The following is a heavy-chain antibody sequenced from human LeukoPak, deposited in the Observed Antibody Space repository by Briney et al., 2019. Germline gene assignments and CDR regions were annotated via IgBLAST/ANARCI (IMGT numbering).Heavy chain of an antibody. J-gene: IGHJ6*03. CDR3: ARSASSGWPYYYYYMDV. V-gene: IGHV4-4*02. CDR1: GGSISSSNW. D-gene: IGHD6-19*01. CDR2: IYHSGST. Sequence: ASETLSLTCAVSGGSISSSNWWSWVRQPPGKGLEWIGEIYHSGSTNYNPSLKSRVTISVDKSKNQFSLKLSSVTAADTAVYYCARSASSGWPYYYYYMDVWGKGTTVTVSS.